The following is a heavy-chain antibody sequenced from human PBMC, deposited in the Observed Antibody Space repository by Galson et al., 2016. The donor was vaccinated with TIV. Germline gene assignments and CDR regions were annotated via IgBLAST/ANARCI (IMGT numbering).Heavy chain of an antibody. V-gene: IGHV1-3*01. CDR3: ARPPYCGGDCYKYDN. CDR2: INGGNGNT. Sequence: SVKVSCKASGYSFSIYAMHRVRRAPGQRLEWMGWINGGNGNTKYSKQFQGRLTITRDTSASTAYMELNSLRPEDTAVYYCARPPYCGGDCYKYDNWGQGTLVTVSS. J-gene: IGHJ4*02. D-gene: IGHD2-21*01. CDR1: GYSFSIYA.